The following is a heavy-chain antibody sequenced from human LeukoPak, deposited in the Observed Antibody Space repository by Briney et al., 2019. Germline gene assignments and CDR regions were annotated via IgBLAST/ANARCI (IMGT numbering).Heavy chain of an antibody. CDR2: MNSDWSST. V-gene: IGHV3-74*01. CDR3: ARGWVVATGAFDM. D-gene: IGHD1-1*01. J-gene: IGHJ3*02. CDR1: GFTFSNYW. Sequence: GGSLRLSCAASGFTFSNYWMHWVRQAPGKGLVWVSRMNSDWSSTSYADSVKGRFTISRDNSKNTVYLQMNSLRAEDTAVYYCARGWVVATGAFDMWGQGTMVTVSS.